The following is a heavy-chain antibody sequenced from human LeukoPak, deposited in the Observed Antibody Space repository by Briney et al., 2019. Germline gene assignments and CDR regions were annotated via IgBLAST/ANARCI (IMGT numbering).Heavy chain of an antibody. J-gene: IGHJ4*02. D-gene: IGHD2-15*01. CDR1: GFTVSSNY. V-gene: IGHV3-53*01. Sequence: GGSLRLSCAASGFTVSSNYMSWVRQAPGKGLEWVSVIYSDGRTYYADSVKGRFTISRDKSKNTLYLQMNSLRAEDTAVYYCARGGGLLVAATFDYWGQGTLVTVSS. CDR3: ARGGGLLVAATFDY. CDR2: IYSDGRT.